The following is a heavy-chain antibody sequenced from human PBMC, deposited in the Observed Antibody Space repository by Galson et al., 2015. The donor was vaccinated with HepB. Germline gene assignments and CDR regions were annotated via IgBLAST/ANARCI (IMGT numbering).Heavy chain of an antibody. V-gene: IGHV3-23*01. CDR1: GFTLSNSV. D-gene: IGHD6-19*01. CDR3: AKPKSNGWYVFDH. J-gene: IGHJ4*02. CDR2: LSGTDGRT. Sequence: SLRLSCAASGFTLSNSVMSWVRQAPGKGLEWVSVLSGTDGRTNYADSVKGRFSISTDTPKNTLYLQMNSLRAEDTAVYYCAKPKSNGWYVFDHWGQGTLVTVSS.